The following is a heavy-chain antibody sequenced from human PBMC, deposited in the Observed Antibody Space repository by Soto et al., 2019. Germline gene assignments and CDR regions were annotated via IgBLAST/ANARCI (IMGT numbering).Heavy chain of an antibody. Sequence: SETLSLTCTVSGGSISSYYWSWIRQPPGKGLEWIGYIYYSGSTNYNPSLKSRVTISVDTSKNQFSLKLSSVTAADMAVYYCARGGDYEQQLVGDFDYWGQGTLVTVSS. V-gene: IGHV4-59*01. CDR2: IYYSGST. CDR1: GGSISSYY. J-gene: IGHJ4*02. D-gene: IGHD6-13*01. CDR3: ARGGDYEQQLVGDFDY.